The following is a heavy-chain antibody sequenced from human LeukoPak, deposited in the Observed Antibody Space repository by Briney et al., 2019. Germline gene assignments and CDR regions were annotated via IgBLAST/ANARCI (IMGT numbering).Heavy chain of an antibody. CDR2: IYYSGST. CDR1: GGSISSSSYY. V-gene: IGHV4-39*07. Sequence: SETLSLTCTVSGGSISSSSYYWGWIRQPPGKGLEWIGSIYYSGSTYYNPSLKSRVTISVDTSKNQFSLKLSSVTAADTAVYYCASDYGDYYFDYWGQGTLVTVSS. J-gene: IGHJ4*02. D-gene: IGHD4-17*01. CDR3: ASDYGDYYFDY.